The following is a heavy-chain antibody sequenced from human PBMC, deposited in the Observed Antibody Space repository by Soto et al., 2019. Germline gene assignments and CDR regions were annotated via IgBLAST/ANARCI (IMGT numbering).Heavy chain of an antibody. J-gene: IGHJ4*02. V-gene: IGHV3-30*03. CDR1: GFTFSSYG. CDR2: ISYDGSNK. CDR3: ATPYSISATVVDY. D-gene: IGHD6-13*01. Sequence: QVQLVESGGGVVQPGRSLRLSCAASGFTFSSYGMHWVRQAPGKGLEWVAVISYDGSNKYYADSVKGRFTISRDNSKNTLYLQMNSLRAEDTAVYYCATPYSISATVVDYWGQGTLVTVSS.